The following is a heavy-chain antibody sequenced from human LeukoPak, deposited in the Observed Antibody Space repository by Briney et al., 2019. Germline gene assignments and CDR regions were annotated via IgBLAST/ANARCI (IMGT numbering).Heavy chain of an antibody. Sequence: GGSLRLSCAASGFTFSSYSMNWVRQAPGKGLEWVSSISSSSSYIYYADSVKGRFTISRDNAKNSLYLQMNSLRAEDTAVYYCASRLGVVVPAAPRAPMGYWGQGTLVTVSS. J-gene: IGHJ4*02. V-gene: IGHV3-21*01. CDR3: ASRLGVVVPAAPRAPMGY. D-gene: IGHD2-2*01. CDR2: ISSSSSYI. CDR1: GFTFSSYS.